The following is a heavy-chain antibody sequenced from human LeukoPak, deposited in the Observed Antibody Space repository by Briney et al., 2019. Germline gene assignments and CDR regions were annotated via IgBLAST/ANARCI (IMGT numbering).Heavy chain of an antibody. CDR1: GLTFSSYS. CDR2: ISSSSSYI. D-gene: IGHD4-17*01. CDR3: ARDQIYGDPGGFDFDI. V-gene: IGHV3-21*01. Sequence: GGSLRLSCTASGLTFSSYSMNWVRQAPGKGLEWVSSISSSSSYIYYADSVKGRFTISRDNAKNSLYLQMNSLRAEDTAVYYCARDQIYGDPGGFDFDIWGQGTMVTVSS. J-gene: IGHJ3*02.